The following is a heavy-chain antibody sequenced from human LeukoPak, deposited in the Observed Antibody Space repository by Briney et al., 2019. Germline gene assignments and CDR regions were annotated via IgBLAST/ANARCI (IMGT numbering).Heavy chain of an antibody. CDR3: ARTLRFTNYNWFDP. CDR1: GGSISSSNW. J-gene: IGHJ5*02. Sequence: SETLSLTCAVSGGSISSSNWWSWVRQPPGKGLEWIGEIYHSGSTNYNPSLKSRVTMSVDKSKNQFSLKLSSVTAADTAVYYCARTLRFTNYNWFDPWGQGTLVTVSS. CDR2: IYHSGST. V-gene: IGHV4-4*02. D-gene: IGHD3-3*01.